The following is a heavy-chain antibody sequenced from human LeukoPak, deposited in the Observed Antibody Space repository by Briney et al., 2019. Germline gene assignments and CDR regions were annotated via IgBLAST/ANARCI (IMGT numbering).Heavy chain of an antibody. J-gene: IGHJ4*02. CDR1: GFTFSGYG. D-gene: IGHD6-13*01. V-gene: IGHV3-30*02. CDR2: IRSDGSVK. Sequence: GGSLRLSCAASGFTFSGYGIHWVRQAPGKGLEWVSFIRSDGSVKYYADSVRGRFTISRHNSKNTLYLQMNSLRAEDTAVYYCAKDEAAAGVDFDYWGQGTLVTVYS. CDR3: AKDEAAAGVDFDY.